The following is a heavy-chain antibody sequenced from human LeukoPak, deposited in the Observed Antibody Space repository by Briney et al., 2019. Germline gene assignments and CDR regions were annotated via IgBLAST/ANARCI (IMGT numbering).Heavy chain of an antibody. CDR1: GFTLSSYS. Sequence: GGSLRLSCAASGFTLSSYSMNWVRQAPGKGLEWVSSISSSSSYIYYADSVKGRFTISRDNAKNSLYLQMNSLRAEDTAVYYCASSSTGATFGIWGQGTMVTVSS. D-gene: IGHD2-2*01. V-gene: IGHV3-21*01. CDR2: ISSSSSYI. J-gene: IGHJ3*02. CDR3: ASSSTGATFGI.